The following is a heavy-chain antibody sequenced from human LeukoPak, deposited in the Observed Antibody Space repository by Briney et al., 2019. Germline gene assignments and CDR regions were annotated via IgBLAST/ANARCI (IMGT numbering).Heavy chain of an antibody. CDR1: GFTFSSYA. D-gene: IGHD6-13*01. V-gene: IGHV3-30*04. J-gene: IGHJ6*04. CDR2: ISYYGSNK. Sequence: PGGSLRLSCAASGFTFSSYAMHWVRQAPGKGLEWVAVISYYGSNKYYADSVKGRFTISRDNSKNTLYLQMNSLRAEDTAVYYCARDVFIAAAAPGYYYYGMDVWGKGTTVTVSS. CDR3: ARDVFIAAAAPGYYYYGMDV.